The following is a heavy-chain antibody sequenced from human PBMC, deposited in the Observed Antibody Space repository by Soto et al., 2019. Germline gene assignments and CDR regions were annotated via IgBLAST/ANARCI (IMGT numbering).Heavy chain of an antibody. D-gene: IGHD6-19*01. CDR1: GFTFSSYG. Sequence: QVQLVESGGGVVQPGRSLRLSCAASGFTFSSYGMHWVRQAPGKGLEWVAVIWYDGSNKYYADYVKGRFTITRDNSKNTLYLQMKSLRAEDTAVYYCARDWGRIWGAVARRPSDYWGQGNLVTGSS. V-gene: IGHV3-33*01. CDR2: IWYDGSNK. J-gene: IGHJ4*02. CDR3: ARDWGRIWGAVARRPSDY.